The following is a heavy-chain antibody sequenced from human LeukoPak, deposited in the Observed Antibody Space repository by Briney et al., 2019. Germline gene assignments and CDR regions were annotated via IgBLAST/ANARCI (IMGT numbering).Heavy chain of an antibody. CDR2: INHSGST. Sequence: SETLSLTCAVYGGSFSGYYWSWIRQPPGKGLEWIGEINHSGSTNYNPSLKGRVTISVDTSKNQFSLKLSSVTAADTAVYYCARRPAGLLLRNWFDPWGQGTLVTVSS. V-gene: IGHV4-34*01. CDR3: ARRPAGLLLRNWFDP. D-gene: IGHD3-22*01. J-gene: IGHJ5*02. CDR1: GGSFSGYY.